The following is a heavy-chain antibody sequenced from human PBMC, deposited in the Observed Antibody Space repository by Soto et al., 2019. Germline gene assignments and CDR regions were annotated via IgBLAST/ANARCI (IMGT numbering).Heavy chain of an antibody. CDR1: GGTFSSYA. D-gene: IGHD5-18*01. V-gene: IGHV1-69*12. Sequence: QVQLVQSGAEVKKPGSSVKVSCKASGGTFSSYAISWVRQAPGQGLEWMGGIIPIFGTANYAQKFQGRVTITADEPTGTAYMELSTLRSEDTAVYYCARTNTAMVTGWFDPWGQGPLVTVSS. CDR2: IIPIFGTA. J-gene: IGHJ5*02. CDR3: ARTNTAMVTGWFDP.